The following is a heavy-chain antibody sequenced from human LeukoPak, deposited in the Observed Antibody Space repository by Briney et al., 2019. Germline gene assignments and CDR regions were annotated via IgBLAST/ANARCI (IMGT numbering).Heavy chain of an antibody. CDR1: GFTFSSYA. CDR2: ISGSGGST. CDR3: AKAYAFVGANYFDY. J-gene: IGHJ4*02. Sequence: GGSLRLSCAASGFTFSSYAMSWVRQAPGKGLEWVSAISGSGGSTYYADSVKGRFTISRDNSKSTLYLQMNNLRAEDAAIYYCAKAYAFVGANYFDYWGQGTLVTVSS. D-gene: IGHD1-26*01. V-gene: IGHV3-23*01.